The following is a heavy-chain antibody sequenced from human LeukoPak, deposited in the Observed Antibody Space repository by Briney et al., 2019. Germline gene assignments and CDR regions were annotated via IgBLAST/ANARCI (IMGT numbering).Heavy chain of an antibody. CDR2: ICGSGGST. Sequence: GGSLRLSCAASGFTFSSYAMSWVRQAPGKGLEWVSAICGSGGSTYYADSVKGRFTISRDNSKNTLYLQMNSLRAEDKAVYYCAKDLGGITGTTGGLYFDYWGQGTLVTVSS. J-gene: IGHJ4*02. CDR1: GFTFSSYA. CDR3: AKDLGGITGTTGGLYFDY. D-gene: IGHD1-7*01. V-gene: IGHV3-23*01.